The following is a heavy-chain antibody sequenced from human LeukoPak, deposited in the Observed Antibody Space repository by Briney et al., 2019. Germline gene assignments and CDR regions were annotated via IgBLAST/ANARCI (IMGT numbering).Heavy chain of an antibody. CDR1: GFSLYSYA. Sequence: PGGSLRLSCAASGFSLYSYAVNWVRQAPGKGLEWVSAITGSGTYTYYADSVKGRFTISRDYSKNTLYLQMNSLRAEDTAVYYCARVSAQWPPEPGMDVWGQGTTVTVS. J-gene: IGHJ6*02. CDR3: ARVSAQWPPEPGMDV. CDR2: ITGSGTYT. V-gene: IGHV3-23*01. D-gene: IGHD6-19*01.